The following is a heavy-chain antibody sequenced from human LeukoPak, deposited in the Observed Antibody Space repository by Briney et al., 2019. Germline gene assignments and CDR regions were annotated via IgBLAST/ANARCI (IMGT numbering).Heavy chain of an antibody. CDR2: ISYDGSNK. CDR1: GFTFSSYA. V-gene: IGHV3-30-3*01. J-gene: IGHJ4*02. Sequence: PGGSLRLSCAASGFTFSSYAMHWVRQAPGKGLEWVAVISYDGSNKYYADSVKGRFTISRDNSKNTLYLQMNSLRAEDTAVYYCAKGPQPNYDFWSGYPLEYYFDYWGQGTLVTVSS. D-gene: IGHD3-3*01. CDR3: AKGPQPNYDFWSGYPLEYYFDY.